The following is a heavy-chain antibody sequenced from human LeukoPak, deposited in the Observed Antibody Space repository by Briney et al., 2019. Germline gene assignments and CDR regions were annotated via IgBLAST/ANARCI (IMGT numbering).Heavy chain of an antibody. V-gene: IGHV3-30-3*01. CDR3: ATGGRDYSDYSFASYCMDV. J-gene: IGHJ6*03. CDR1: GFTFSHYS. D-gene: IGHD3-16*01. Sequence: PGGSLRLSCVGSGFTFSHYSLHWVRQAPGKGLEWVTLILYDGSDKYYADSVKGRFTISRDNSKDTLYLQMNGLRAEDTAVYYCATGGRDYSDYSFASYCMDVWGKGTTVTVSS. CDR2: ILYDGSDK.